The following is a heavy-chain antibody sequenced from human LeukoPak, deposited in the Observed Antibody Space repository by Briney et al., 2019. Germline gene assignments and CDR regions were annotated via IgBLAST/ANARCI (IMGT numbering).Heavy chain of an antibody. J-gene: IGHJ4*02. Sequence: SQTLSLTCAVSGCSISSGGYSWSWIRQPPGKGLEWIGYIYHSGSTYYNPSLKSRVTISVDRSKNQFSLKLSSVTAADTAVYYCAARGGYDQYYFDYWGQGTLVTVSS. D-gene: IGHD5-12*01. CDR3: AARGGYDQYYFDY. V-gene: IGHV4-30-2*01. CDR1: GCSISSGGYS. CDR2: IYHSGST.